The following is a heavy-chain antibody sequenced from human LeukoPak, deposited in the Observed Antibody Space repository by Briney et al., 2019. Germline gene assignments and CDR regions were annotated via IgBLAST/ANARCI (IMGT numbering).Heavy chain of an antibody. CDR1: GFTFSGYA. CDR2: VSAGGGST. Sequence: GGSLRLSCAASGFTFSGYAMTWVRQAPGKGLEWVSTVSAGGGSTYYADSVKGRFTISRDNPKNTLHLQMNSLRAEDTAVYYCAKRRSGSGGYYQFDYWGQGTLVTVSS. CDR3: AKRRSGSGGYYQFDY. D-gene: IGHD3-10*01. J-gene: IGHJ4*02. V-gene: IGHV3-23*01.